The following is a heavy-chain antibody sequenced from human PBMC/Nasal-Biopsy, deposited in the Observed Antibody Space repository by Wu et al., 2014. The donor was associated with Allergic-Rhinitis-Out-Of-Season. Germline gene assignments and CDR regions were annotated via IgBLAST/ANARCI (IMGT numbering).Heavy chain of an antibody. J-gene: IGHJ3*02. CDR3: AREEDTIMVSAFDI. Sequence: AISGDSVSSNSAAWNWIRQSPSRGLEWLGRTFYRSKWYNDYAVSVKSRITINPDTSKNQFSLQLNSVTPDDTAVYYCAREEDTIMVSAFDIWGQGTVVTVSS. V-gene: IGHV6-1*01. CDR1: GDSVSSNSAA. CDR2: TFYRSKWYN. D-gene: IGHD5-18*01.